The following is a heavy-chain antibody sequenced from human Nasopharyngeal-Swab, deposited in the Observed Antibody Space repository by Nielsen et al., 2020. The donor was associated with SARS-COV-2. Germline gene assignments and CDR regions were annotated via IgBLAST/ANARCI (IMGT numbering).Heavy chain of an antibody. CDR1: GFTFSNYW. J-gene: IGHJ6*02. CDR3: ARDWSTIFGVIIRGGMDV. D-gene: IGHD3-3*01. CDR2: IKQGGSET. V-gene: IGHV3-7*01. Sequence: GGSLRLSCAVSGFTFSNYWMSWVRQAPGKGLEWVANIKQGGSETYYVDSVKGRFTISRDSAKNSLYLQMNSLRPDDTAVYYCARDWSTIFGVIIRGGMDVWGQGTTVTVSS.